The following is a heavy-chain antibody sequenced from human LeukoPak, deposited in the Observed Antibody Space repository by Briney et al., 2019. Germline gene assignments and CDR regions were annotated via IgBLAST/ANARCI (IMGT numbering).Heavy chain of an antibody. CDR3: AKGSRVYDFWSGYSAPGWFDP. D-gene: IGHD3-3*01. J-gene: IGHJ5*02. CDR1: GFTFSSYA. CDR2: ISGSGGST. V-gene: IGHV3-23*01. Sequence: EPGGSLRLSCAASGFTFSSYAMSWVRQAPGKGLEWVSAISGSGGSTYYADSVKGRFTISRDNSKNTLYLQMNSLRAEDTAVYYCAKGSRVYDFWSGYSAPGWFDPWGQGTLVTVSS.